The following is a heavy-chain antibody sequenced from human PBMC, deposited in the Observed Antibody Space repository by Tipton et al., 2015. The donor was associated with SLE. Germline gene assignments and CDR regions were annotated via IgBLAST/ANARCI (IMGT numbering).Heavy chain of an antibody. CDR2: INHSGST. CDR3: ARGNSSSWGRWFDP. CDR1: GGSFSGYY. J-gene: IGHJ5*02. V-gene: IGHV4-34*01. Sequence: TLSLTCAVYGGSFSGYYWSWIRQPPGKGLEWIGEINHSGSTNYNPSLKSRVTISVDTSKNQFSLKLSSVTAADTAAYYCARGNSSSWGRWFDPWGQGTLVTVSS. D-gene: IGHD6-13*01.